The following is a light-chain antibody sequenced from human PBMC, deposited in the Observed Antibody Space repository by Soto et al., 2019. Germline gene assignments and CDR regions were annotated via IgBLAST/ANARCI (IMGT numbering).Light chain of an antibody. CDR1: QTISTW. J-gene: IGKJ4*01. V-gene: IGKV1-5*03. CDR3: RQYNTFPLT. CDR2: KAS. Sequence: DIQMTQSPSTLSASLVYRFTISCRASQTISTWLAWYQQKPGKAPNLLIYKASSLESGVPSRFSGSGSGTEFTLTISSLQPDDFATYYCRQYNTFPLTFGGGTKVDI.